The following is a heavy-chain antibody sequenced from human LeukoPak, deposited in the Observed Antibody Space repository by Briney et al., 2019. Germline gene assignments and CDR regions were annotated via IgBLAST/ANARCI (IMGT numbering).Heavy chain of an antibody. Sequence: GASVKVACKASGYTFISYYMHWVRQAPGQGLEWMGIINPSSGSTAYAQQFQGRVTVTRDTSTSTVYMELSSLRSEDTAVYYCARDEYDGDYWGQGTLVTVSS. CDR1: GYTFISYY. CDR3: ARDEYDGDY. D-gene: IGHD3-3*01. V-gene: IGHV1-46*01. CDR2: INPSSGST. J-gene: IGHJ4*02.